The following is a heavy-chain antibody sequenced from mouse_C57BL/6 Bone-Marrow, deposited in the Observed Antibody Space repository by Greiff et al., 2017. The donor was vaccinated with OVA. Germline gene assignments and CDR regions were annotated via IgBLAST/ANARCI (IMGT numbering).Heavy chain of an antibody. J-gene: IGHJ2*01. Sequence: DVKLVESGGGLVQPKGSLKLSCAASGFSFNTYAMNWVRQAPGKGLEWVARIRSKSNNYATYYADSVKDRFTISRDDSESMLYLQMNNLKTEDTAMYYCVRGWLYFDYWGQGTTLTVSS. CDR3: VRGWLYFDY. CDR2: IRSKSNNYAT. V-gene: IGHV10-1*01. CDR1: GFSFNTYA. D-gene: IGHD1-1*02.